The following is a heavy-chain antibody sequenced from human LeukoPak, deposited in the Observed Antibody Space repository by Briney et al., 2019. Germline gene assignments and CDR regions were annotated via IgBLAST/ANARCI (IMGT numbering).Heavy chain of an antibody. CDR2: ISGSGGST. D-gene: IGHD2-2*01. V-gene: IGHV3-23*01. Sequence: GGSLRLSCAASGFTFSSYVMSWVRQAPGKGLEWVSAISGSGGSTYYADSVKGRFTISRDNSKNTLYLQMNSLRAEDTAVYYCASGGPLIVVVPAAMDTFDYWGQGTLVTVSS. CDR1: GFTFSSYV. J-gene: IGHJ4*02. CDR3: ASGGPLIVVVPAAMDTFDY.